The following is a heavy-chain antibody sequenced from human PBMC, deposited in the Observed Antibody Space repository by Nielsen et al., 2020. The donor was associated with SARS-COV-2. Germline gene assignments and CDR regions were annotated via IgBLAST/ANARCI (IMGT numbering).Heavy chain of an antibody. J-gene: IGHJ6*02. CDR2: ISSSSSTI. Sequence: GESLKISCAASGFTFSSYSMNWVRQAPGKGLEWVSYISSSSSTIYYADSVKGRFTISRDNAKNSLYLQMNSLRAEDTAVYYCARDPTVTFYYYGMDVWGQGTTITVSS. CDR3: ARDPTVTFYYYGMDV. D-gene: IGHD4-17*01. V-gene: IGHV3-48*01. CDR1: GFTFSSYS.